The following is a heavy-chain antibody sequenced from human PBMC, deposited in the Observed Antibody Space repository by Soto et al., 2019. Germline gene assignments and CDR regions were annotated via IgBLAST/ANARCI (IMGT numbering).Heavy chain of an antibody. CDR2: TYYRSKWYN. V-gene: IGHV6-1*01. CDR3: VYIGVFFGVVIILPYCYYYGMDV. CDR1: GDSVSSNSAA. Sequence: PSQTLSLTCAISGDSVSSNSAAWNWIRQSPSRGLDWLGRTYYRSKWYNDYAVSVKSRITINPDTSKNQFSLQLNSVTPEDTAVYYWVYIGVFFGVVIILPYCYYYGMDVWGQGTTVTVSS. D-gene: IGHD3-3*01. J-gene: IGHJ6*02.